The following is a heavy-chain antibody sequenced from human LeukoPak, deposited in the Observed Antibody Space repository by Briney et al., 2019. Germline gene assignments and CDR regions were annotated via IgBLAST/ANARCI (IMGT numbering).Heavy chain of an antibody. D-gene: IGHD1-1*01. CDR2: INPNSGGT. CDR3: ARNDYATDYFDY. Sequence: ASMKVSCKASGYTFTGYYMHWVRQAPGQGLEWMGRINPNSGGTNYAQKFQGRVTMTRDTSITTAYMELSRLRSDDTAVYYCARNDYATDYFDYWGQGTLVTVSS. CDR1: GYTFTGYY. J-gene: IGHJ4*02. V-gene: IGHV1-2*06.